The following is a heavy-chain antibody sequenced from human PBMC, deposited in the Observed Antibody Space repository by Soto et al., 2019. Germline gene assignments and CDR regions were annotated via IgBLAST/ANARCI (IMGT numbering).Heavy chain of an antibody. CDR2: IYYSGST. Sequence: SETLSLTCTVSGGSISSGSYYWGWIRQHPGKGLEWIGSIYYSGSTYYNPSLKSRVTITVDTSKNQFSLKLSSVTAADTAVYYCARHGRNGDPLDYWGQGTLVTVSS. J-gene: IGHJ4*02. V-gene: IGHV4-39*01. CDR3: ARHGRNGDPLDY. D-gene: IGHD4-17*01. CDR1: GGSISSGSYY.